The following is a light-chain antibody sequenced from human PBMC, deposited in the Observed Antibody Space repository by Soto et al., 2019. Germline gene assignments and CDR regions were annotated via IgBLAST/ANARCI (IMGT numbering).Light chain of an antibody. V-gene: IGLV1-47*01. Sequence: QSVLTQPPSASGTPGQRVTISCSGSSSNIGSNYVYWYQQLPGTAPKLLIYRNNQRPSGGPDRFSGSKSGTSASLAISGLRSEDEADYYCAAWDDSLSGDVFGGGTQLTVL. CDR2: RNN. J-gene: IGLJ7*01. CDR3: AAWDDSLSGDV. CDR1: SSNIGSNY.